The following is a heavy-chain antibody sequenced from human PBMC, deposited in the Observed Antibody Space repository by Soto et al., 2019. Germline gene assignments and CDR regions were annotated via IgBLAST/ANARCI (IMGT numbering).Heavy chain of an antibody. CDR3: TRVVDTDRDNYYYYGMDV. V-gene: IGHV3-33*01. D-gene: IGHD5-18*01. J-gene: IGHJ6*02. CDR1: GFTFRSYA. Sequence: GGSLRLSCAASGFTFRSYAMNWVRQAPGKGLEWLAVIWYDGSNKYYADSVKGRFTISRDNSKNTLYVQMNSLRAEDTAVYYCTRVVDTDRDNYYYYGMDVWGQGTTVTVSS. CDR2: IWYDGSNK.